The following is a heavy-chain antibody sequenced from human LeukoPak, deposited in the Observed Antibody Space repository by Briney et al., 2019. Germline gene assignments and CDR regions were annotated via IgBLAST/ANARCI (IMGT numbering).Heavy chain of an antibody. CDR3: ARIYGSGSYYTPYYYYYMDV. D-gene: IGHD3-10*01. J-gene: IGHJ6*03. V-gene: IGHV3-48*03. CDR1: GFTFSSYG. CDR2: ISGGGFST. Sequence: GGSLRLSCAASGFTFSSYGMHWVRQAPGKGLEWVSAISGGGFSTYYADSVKGRFTISRDNAKNSLYLQMNSLRAEDTAVYYCARIYGSGSYYTPYYYYYMDVWGKGTTVTVSS.